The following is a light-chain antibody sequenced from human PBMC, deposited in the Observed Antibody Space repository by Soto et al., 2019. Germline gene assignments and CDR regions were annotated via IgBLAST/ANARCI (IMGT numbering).Light chain of an antibody. CDR2: DVS. CDR1: SSDVGGYKY. Sequence: QSVLTQPASVSGSPGQSITISCTGTSSDVGGYKYVSWYQQHPGKAPKLMIYDVSNRPSGVSNRFSGSKSGNTASLTISGLEPEDEADYYCSSYTSSSMLFGGGTKLTVL. V-gene: IGLV2-14*01. J-gene: IGLJ2*01. CDR3: SSYTSSSML.